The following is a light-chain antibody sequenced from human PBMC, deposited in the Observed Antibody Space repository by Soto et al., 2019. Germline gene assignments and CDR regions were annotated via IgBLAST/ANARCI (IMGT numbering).Light chain of an antibody. V-gene: IGKV3-11*01. CDR1: QSVSSY. J-gene: IGKJ5*01. CDR3: QQRSGWPRGVT. CDR2: DAS. Sequence: EIVLTQSPATLSLSPGERATLSCRASQSVSSYLVWYQQKPGQAPRLLTYDASNRVTGIPARFSGSGSGTDFTLTISSLEPEDSAVYYCQQRSGWPRGVTFDQGTRLEIK.